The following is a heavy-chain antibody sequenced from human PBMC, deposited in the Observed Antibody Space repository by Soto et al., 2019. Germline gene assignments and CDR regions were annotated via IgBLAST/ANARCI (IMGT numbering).Heavy chain of an antibody. CDR2: IIPIFGTA. D-gene: IGHD4-4*01. CDR3: ARGDYKDYYYYGMDV. Sequence: VKDSCEASGGTFSSCAISWVGQAPGRGREGMGGIIPIFGTANYAQKSQGRVTITADESTSTAYMELSSLRSEDTAVYYCARGDYKDYYYYGMDVWGQGTTVTGSS. CDR1: GGTFSSCA. J-gene: IGHJ6*02. V-gene: IGHV1-69*13.